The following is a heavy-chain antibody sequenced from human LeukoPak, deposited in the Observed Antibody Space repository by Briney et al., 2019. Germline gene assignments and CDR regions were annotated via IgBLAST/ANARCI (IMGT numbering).Heavy chain of an antibody. CDR3: ARDANNYYGSGSYYPPLGY. D-gene: IGHD3-10*01. CDR2: IIPIFGTA. CDR1: GGTFSGYA. V-gene: IGHV1-69*13. Sequence: SVKVSCKASGGTFSGYAISWVRQAPGQGLEWMGGIIPIFGTANYAQKFQGRVTITADESTSTAYMELSSLRSEDTAVYYCARDANNYYGSGSYYPPLGYWGQGTLVTVSS. J-gene: IGHJ4*02.